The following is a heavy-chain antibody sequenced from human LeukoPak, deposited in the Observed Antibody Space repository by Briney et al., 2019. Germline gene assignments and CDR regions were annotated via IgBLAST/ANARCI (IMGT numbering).Heavy chain of an antibody. V-gene: IGHV4-28*05. Sequence: SETLSLTCSVSDYSISNSNWWGWIRQPPGKGLEWIGNIYHSGGIYYNPSLKSRVTMTVDTSKNQFSLKLSSVTAVDTAVYYCARVIYCSGGSCYSAGAFDIWGQGTMVTVSS. CDR3: ARVIYCSGGSCYSAGAFDI. J-gene: IGHJ3*02. D-gene: IGHD2-15*01. CDR1: DYSISNSNW. CDR2: IYHSGGI.